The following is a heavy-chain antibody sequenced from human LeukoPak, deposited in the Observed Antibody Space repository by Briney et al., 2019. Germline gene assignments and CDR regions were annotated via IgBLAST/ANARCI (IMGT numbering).Heavy chain of an antibody. CDR2: INPNSGGT. Sequence: ASVKVSCKASGYTFTGYYVHWVRQAPGQGLEWMGRINPNSGGTNYAQKFQGRVTMTRDTSISTAYMELSRLRSDDTAVYYCARGYYDSSGYHLFDYWGQGTLVTVSS. D-gene: IGHD3-22*01. V-gene: IGHV1-2*06. CDR3: ARGYYDSSGYHLFDY. J-gene: IGHJ4*02. CDR1: GYTFTGYY.